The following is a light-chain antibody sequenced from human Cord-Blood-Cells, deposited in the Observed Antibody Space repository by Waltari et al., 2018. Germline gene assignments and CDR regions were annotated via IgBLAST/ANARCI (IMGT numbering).Light chain of an antibody. CDR3: QQANSFPT. CDR2: AAS. V-gene: IGKV1-12*01. Sequence: DIQMTQSPSSVSASVGDRVTITCRASQGISSWLAWYQQKPGKAPKLLIYAASSLRSGVPSRFSGSGSGTDFTLTISSLQPEDFATCQQANSFPTFGQGTRLEIK. J-gene: IGKJ5*01. CDR1: QGISSW.